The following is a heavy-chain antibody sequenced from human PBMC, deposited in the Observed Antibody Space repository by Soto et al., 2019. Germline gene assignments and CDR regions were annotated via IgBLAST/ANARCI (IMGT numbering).Heavy chain of an antibody. V-gene: IGHV3-23*01. D-gene: IGHD2-8*01. CDR1: GFTFSSHA. J-gene: IGHJ4*02. Sequence: GVLRLSCAASGFTFSSHAMGWLRQAPGTGPEWVAFVDGSGYDTSYAHSVKGRFTIFRDNSDNSLCLHMDSLRAEDTGRYFCAREIFAAAYAATSAFDLWGQGTLVTVSS. CDR3: AREIFAAAYAATSAFDL. CDR2: VDGSGYDT.